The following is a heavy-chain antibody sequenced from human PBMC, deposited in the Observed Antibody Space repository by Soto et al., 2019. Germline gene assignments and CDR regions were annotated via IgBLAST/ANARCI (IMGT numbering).Heavy chain of an antibody. J-gene: IGHJ6*02. CDR3: ARDRDYGDYLFGMDV. CDR1: GYTFTSYA. CDR2: INAGNGST. V-gene: IGHV1-3*01. Sequence: QVQLVQSGAEVKKPGASVKVSCKASGYTFTSYAMHWVRQAPGQRLEWMGWINAGNGSTKYSQKFQGRVTITRDTSASTAYMELSSLRSEDTAVYYCARDRDYGDYLFGMDVWGQGTTVTVSS. D-gene: IGHD4-17*01.